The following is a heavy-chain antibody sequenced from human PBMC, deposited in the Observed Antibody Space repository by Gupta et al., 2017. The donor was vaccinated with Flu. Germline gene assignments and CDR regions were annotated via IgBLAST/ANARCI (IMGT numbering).Heavy chain of an antibody. CDR1: GFTFRTS. CDR2: ISYTGSYI. D-gene: IGHD2-2*01. CDR3: AKDFTSSLGGDAFDV. V-gene: IGHV3-21*06. J-gene: IGHJ3*01. Sequence: EVQLLESGGGLVKPGGSVRPACVASGFTFRTSISYTGSYIYYGDSVKGRFAISRDNANNSLFLQMDSLRAEDTATYYCAKDFTSSLGGDAFDVWGQGTVVTVSS.